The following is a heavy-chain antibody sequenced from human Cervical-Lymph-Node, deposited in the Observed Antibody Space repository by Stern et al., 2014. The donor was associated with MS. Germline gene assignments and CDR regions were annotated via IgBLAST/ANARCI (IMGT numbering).Heavy chain of an antibody. D-gene: IGHD6-13*01. CDR2: IFTVFGTP. Sequence: VQLVESGAEVTKPGTSVTVSCTASGGTFSKFPSSWVRQAPGQGLEWMGGIFTVFGTPTYAQEFRGRVTITADVSTSTVYMELSSLRSDDTAVYYCALSSETSDRWYSLGYDLWGQGTLVTVSS. CDR3: ALSSETSDRWYSLGYDL. CDR1: GGTFSKFP. V-gene: IGHV1-69*01. J-gene: IGHJ5*02.